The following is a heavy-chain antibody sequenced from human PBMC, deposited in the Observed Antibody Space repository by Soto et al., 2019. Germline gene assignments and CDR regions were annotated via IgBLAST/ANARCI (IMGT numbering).Heavy chain of an antibody. J-gene: IGHJ6*02. CDR3: ARIRGYWYGLDV. V-gene: IGHV3-23*01. CDR2: ITGTGGNT. CDR1: GFTLSTYG. Sequence: VGSLRLSCAGSGFTLSTYGMTWVRQAPGKGLEWVSAITGTGGNTYYVDSVKGRFTSSRDNSKNMLYLQMNSVRVEDTAVYYCARIRGYWYGLDVWGQGTTVTVSS.